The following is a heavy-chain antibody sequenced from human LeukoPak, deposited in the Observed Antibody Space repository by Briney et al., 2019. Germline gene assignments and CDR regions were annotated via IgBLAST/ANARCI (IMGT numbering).Heavy chain of an antibody. Sequence: PGGSLRLSCAASGFTFSSYAMSWVRQAPGKGLEWVSAISGSGGSTYYADSVKGRFTISRDNSKNTLYLQMNSLRAEDTAVYYCAKDEWYCSSTSCSYFDYRGQGTLVTVSS. CDR2: ISGSGGST. CDR1: GFTFSSYA. D-gene: IGHD2-2*01. CDR3: AKDEWYCSSTSCSYFDY. V-gene: IGHV3-23*01. J-gene: IGHJ4*02.